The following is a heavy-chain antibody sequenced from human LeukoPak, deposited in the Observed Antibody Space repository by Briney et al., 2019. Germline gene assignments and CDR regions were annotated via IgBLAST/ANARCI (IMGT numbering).Heavy chain of an antibody. D-gene: IGHD6-19*01. CDR2: ISYDGSNK. Sequence: GGSLRLSCAASGFTFSSYAMHWVRQAPGKGLEWVAVISYDGSNKYYADSVKGRFTISRDNSKNTLYLQMNSLRAEDTAVYYCARAVLHSSGWSRNAFDYWGQGTLVTVSS. CDR1: GFTFSSYA. CDR3: ARAVLHSSGWSRNAFDY. V-gene: IGHV3-30-3*01. J-gene: IGHJ4*02.